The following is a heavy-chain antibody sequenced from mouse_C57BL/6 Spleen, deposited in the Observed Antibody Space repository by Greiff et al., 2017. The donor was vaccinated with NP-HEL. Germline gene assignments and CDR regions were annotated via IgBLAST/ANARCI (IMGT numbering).Heavy chain of an antibody. V-gene: IGHV1-5*01. CDR3: TRSGDLYYAMDY. Sequence: VQLQQSGTVLARPGASVKMSCKTSGYTFTSYWMHWVKQRPGQGLEWIGAIYPGNSDTSYNQKFKGKAKLTAVTSASTAYMELSSLTNEDSAVYYCTRSGDLYYAMDYWGQGTSVTVSS. J-gene: IGHJ4*01. CDR2: IYPGNSDT. D-gene: IGHD3-1*01. CDR1: GYTFTSYW.